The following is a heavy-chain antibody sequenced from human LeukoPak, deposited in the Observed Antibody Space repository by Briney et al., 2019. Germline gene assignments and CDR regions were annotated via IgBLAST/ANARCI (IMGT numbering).Heavy chain of an antibody. CDR1: GYTFTCYY. CDR3: ARDQGRAYFWFDP. CDR2: INPSGGST. Sequence: GASVKVSCKASGYTFTCYYMHWVRQAPGQGLEWMGIINPSGGSTSYAQKFQGRVTMTRDASTSTVYMELSSLRSEDTAVYYCARDQGRAYFWFDPWGQGTLVTVSS. J-gene: IGHJ5*02. D-gene: IGHD3-10*01. V-gene: IGHV1-46*01.